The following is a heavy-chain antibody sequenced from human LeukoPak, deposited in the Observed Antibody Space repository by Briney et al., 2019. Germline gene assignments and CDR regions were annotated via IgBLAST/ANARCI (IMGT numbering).Heavy chain of an antibody. CDR3: ARESGDSSSWSPSSYDWFDP. Sequence: ASVKVSCKASGYTFTGYYMHWVRQAPGQGLEWMGWINPNSGGTNYAQKFQGWVTMTRDTSISTAYMELSRLRSDDTAVYYCARESGDSSSWSPSSYDWFDPWGQGTLVTVSS. J-gene: IGHJ5*02. CDR1: GYTFTGYY. CDR2: INPNSGGT. D-gene: IGHD6-13*01. V-gene: IGHV1-2*04.